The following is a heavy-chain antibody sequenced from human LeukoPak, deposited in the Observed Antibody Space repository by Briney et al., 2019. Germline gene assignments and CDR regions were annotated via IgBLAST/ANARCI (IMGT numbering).Heavy chain of an antibody. J-gene: IGHJ5*02. D-gene: IGHD3-10*01. V-gene: IGHV4-39*07. CDR2: IYYSGST. CDR3: ARYGSGSYYRNNWFDP. Sequence: PSETLSLTCTVSGGSISSSSYYWGWIRQPPGKGLEWIGSIYYSGSTYYNPSLKSRVTISVDTSKNQFSLKLSSVTAADTAVYYCARYGSGSYYRNNWFDPWGQGTLVTVSS. CDR1: GGSISSSSYY.